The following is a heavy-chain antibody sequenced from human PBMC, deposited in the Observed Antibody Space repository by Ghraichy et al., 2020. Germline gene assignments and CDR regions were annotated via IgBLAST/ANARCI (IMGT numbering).Heavy chain of an antibody. J-gene: IGHJ4*02. CDR2: MDYSGSI. CDR3: ARSGTYYRYPLDF. Sequence: SETLSLTFTVSGDSIYNSNYYWGWVRQPPGKGLEWIGSMDYSGSIYYNPSLKSRVTISLDTSKNQFSLKLSSVTAADTAVYYCARSGTYYRYPLDFWGQGTLVTVSS. V-gene: IGHV4-39*07. CDR1: GDSIYNSNYY. D-gene: IGHD1-26*01.